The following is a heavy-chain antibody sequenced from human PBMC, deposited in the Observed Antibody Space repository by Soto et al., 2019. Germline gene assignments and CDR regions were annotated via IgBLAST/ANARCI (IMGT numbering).Heavy chain of an antibody. Sequence: QVQLVESGGDLVKPGGSLRLSCTGTGFTLSDYYMSWIRQAPGKGLEWISYISNSGGSTHYTDSVKGRFTISRDNARNSLYLQMNSLRVEDTAVYYCARDQRYSGSGSYLTFWGQGTLVTVSS. J-gene: IGHJ4*02. D-gene: IGHD3-10*01. V-gene: IGHV3-11*01. CDR2: ISNSGGST. CDR3: ARDQRYSGSGSYLTF. CDR1: GFTLSDYY.